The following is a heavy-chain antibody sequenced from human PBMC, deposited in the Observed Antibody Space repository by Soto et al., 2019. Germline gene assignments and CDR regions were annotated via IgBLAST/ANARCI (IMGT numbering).Heavy chain of an antibody. CDR3: ARQAAAGIDY. J-gene: IGHJ4*02. V-gene: IGHV4-59*08. D-gene: IGHD6-13*01. Sequence: QVQLQESGPGLVKPSETLSLTCTVSGGSISSYYWSWILQPPGKGLEWIGYIYYSGSTNYNPSLKSRVTISVDTSKNQFSLKLSSVTAADTAVYYCARQAAAGIDYWGQGTLVTVSS. CDR2: IYYSGST. CDR1: GGSISSYY.